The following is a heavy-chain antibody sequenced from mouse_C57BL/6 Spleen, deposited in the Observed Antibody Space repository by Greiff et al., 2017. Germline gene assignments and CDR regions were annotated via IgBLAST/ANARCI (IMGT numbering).Heavy chain of an antibody. CDR1: GYAFSSSW. Sequence: VQRVESGPELVKPGASVKISCKASGYAFSSSWMNWVKQRPGKGLEWIGRIYPGDGDTNYNGKFKGKATLTADKSSSTAYMQLSSLTSEDSAVYFWAREGYYYGSSYYWYFDVWGTGTTVTVSS. V-gene: IGHV1-82*01. CDR2: IYPGDGDT. D-gene: IGHD1-1*01. CDR3: AREGYYYGSSYYWYFDV. J-gene: IGHJ1*03.